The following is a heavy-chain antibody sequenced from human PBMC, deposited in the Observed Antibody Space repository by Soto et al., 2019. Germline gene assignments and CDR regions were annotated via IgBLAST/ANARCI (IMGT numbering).Heavy chain of an antibody. D-gene: IGHD6-13*01. V-gene: IGHV3-53*01. CDR3: ARASWLSSSWYPSSHWFDP. CDR1: GFTVSSNY. J-gene: IGHJ5*02. Sequence: PGGSLRLSCAASGFTVSSNYMSWVRQAPGKGLEWVSVIYSGGSTYYADSVKGRFTISRDNSKNTLYLQMNSLRAEDTAVYYCARASWLSSSWYPSSHWFDPWGQGTLVTGSS. CDR2: IYSGGST.